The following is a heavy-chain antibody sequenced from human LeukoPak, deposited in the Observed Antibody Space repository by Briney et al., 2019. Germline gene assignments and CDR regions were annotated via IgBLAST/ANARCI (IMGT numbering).Heavy chain of an antibody. V-gene: IGHV3-21*06. CDR2: ISSSSSYI. J-gene: IGHJ4*02. Sequence: PGGSLRLSCAASGCTFSSYIMNGLRQAPGKGREGVSSISSSSSYIYYADSVKGRFTISRDNAKDSLYLQMNSLRGEDTAVYYCARDRYDFWSGYPVPQFDYWGQGTLVTVSS. D-gene: IGHD3-3*01. CDR1: GCTFSSYI. CDR3: ARDRYDFWSGYPVPQFDY.